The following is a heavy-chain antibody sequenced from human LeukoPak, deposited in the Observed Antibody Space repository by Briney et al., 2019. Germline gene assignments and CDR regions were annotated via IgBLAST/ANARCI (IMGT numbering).Heavy chain of an antibody. J-gene: IGHJ4*02. CDR1: GGSISSGGYY. CDR3: ARARQLWSLHPVIKNDY. V-gene: IGHV4-31*03. Sequence: SQTLSLTCTVSGGSISSGGYYWSWIRQHPGKGLEWIGYIYYSGSTYYNPSLKSRVTISVDTSKNQLSLKLSSVTAADTAVYYCARARQLWSLHPVIKNDYWGQGTLVTVSS. D-gene: IGHD5-18*01. CDR2: IYYSGST.